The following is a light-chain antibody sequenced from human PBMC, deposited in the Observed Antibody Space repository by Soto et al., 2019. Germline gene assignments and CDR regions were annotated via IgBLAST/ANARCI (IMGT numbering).Light chain of an antibody. CDR2: EVS. CDR3: SSYAGSNGHYV. J-gene: IGLJ1*01. V-gene: IGLV2-8*01. Sequence: QSVLTQPHSASGSPVQSVTISCTGTSSDVGGYNYVSWYQQHPGKAPKLIIYEVSKRPSGVPDRFSGSKSGNTASLTVSGLQAEDEADYYCSSYAGSNGHYVFGTGTKVTV. CDR1: SSDVGGYNY.